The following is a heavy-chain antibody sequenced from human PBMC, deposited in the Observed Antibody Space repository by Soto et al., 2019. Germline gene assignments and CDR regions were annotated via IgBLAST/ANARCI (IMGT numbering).Heavy chain of an antibody. Sequence: GGSLRLSCAASGFTFSDSAMHWVRQASGKGLEWVGRIRTKTQGYATTYAASLKGRFTISRDDSKNTAYLQMNSLKTEDTAVYYCTSSIFGVIITRNYWGQGTLVNVSS. D-gene: IGHD3-3*02. V-gene: IGHV3-73*01. J-gene: IGHJ4*02. CDR1: GFTFSDSA. CDR3: TSSIFGVIITRNY. CDR2: IRTKTQGYAT.